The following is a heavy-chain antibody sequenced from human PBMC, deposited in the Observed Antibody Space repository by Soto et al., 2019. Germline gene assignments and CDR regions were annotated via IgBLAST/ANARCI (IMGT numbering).Heavy chain of an antibody. D-gene: IGHD3-16*01. CDR3: ARIGVSSGHESPDFDS. V-gene: IGHV1-18*01. J-gene: IGHJ4*02. Sequence: QVQLVQSGAEVKKPGASVKVSCKASGYTFNFYGITWVRQAPGQGLEWMGGISGFDGNTNYAADLQGGVTMTTDTSTRTAYMELRGLRSDDTAVYYCARIGVSSGHESPDFDSWGQGTLVTVSS. CDR1: GYTFNFYG. CDR2: ISGFDGNT.